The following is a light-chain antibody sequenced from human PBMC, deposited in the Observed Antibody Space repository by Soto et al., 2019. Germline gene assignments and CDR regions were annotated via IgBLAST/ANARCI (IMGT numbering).Light chain of an antibody. Sequence: DIVMTQSPATLSVAPGERVTFSCRASQGVSRKLAWYQHKPGQAPRLLISGASTGATGIPARFSGSGSGTEFTLTISSLQSEDFALYFCQQYASSPVTFGGGTKVEI. J-gene: IGKJ4*01. CDR3: QQYASSPVT. CDR1: QGVSRK. CDR2: GAS. V-gene: IGKV3-15*01.